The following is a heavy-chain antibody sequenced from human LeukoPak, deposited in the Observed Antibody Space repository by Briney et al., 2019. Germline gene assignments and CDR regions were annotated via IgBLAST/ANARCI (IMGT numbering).Heavy chain of an antibody. J-gene: IGHJ4*02. CDR1: GFTFSGYA. Sequence: GGSLRLSCAASGFTFSGYARSWVREAPGRGLEWVSAISGSGFTYYADSVKGRFTISRDNSKNTLYLQMNSLRAEDTAVYYCARGLYRSSPWGQGTLVTVSS. D-gene: IGHD6-6*01. CDR3: ARGLYRSSP. CDR2: ISGSGFT. V-gene: IGHV3-23*01.